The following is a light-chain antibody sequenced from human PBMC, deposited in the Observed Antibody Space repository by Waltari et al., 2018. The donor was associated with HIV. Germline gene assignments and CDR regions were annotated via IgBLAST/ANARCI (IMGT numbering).Light chain of an antibody. J-gene: IGKJ4*01. V-gene: IGKV1-9*01. CDR3: QQLNRYPLT. CDR1: QGILTY. Sequence: DIQLNQSPSFLPASVRDRVTFTSRASQGILTYLAWYQQKPGKAPKFLIYASSTLQSGVPSRFSGSGSGTEFTLTISSLQPEDFATYYCQQLNRYPLTFGGGTKVEIK. CDR2: ASS.